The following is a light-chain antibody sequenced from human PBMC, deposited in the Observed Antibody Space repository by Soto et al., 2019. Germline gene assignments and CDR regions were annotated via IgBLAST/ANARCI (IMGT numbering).Light chain of an antibody. V-gene: IGKV3-15*01. Sequence: ETVMTQSPATLSVSPVERATPSCRASQSVSSYLAWYQQKPGQAPRLLIYAASTRATDVPARFSGGGSEAEFTLTISSLQSEDFAVYFCQQYNIWPLWTFGQGTKVDIK. J-gene: IGKJ1*01. CDR2: AAS. CDR3: QQYNIWPLWT. CDR1: QSVSSY.